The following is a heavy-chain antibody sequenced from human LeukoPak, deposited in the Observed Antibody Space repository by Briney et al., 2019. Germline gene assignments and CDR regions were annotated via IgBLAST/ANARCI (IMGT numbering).Heavy chain of an antibody. V-gene: IGHV4-39*07. CDR3: ARDISLVRGVINPNWFDP. CDR2: INYSGST. D-gene: IGHD3-10*01. Sequence: SETLSLTCTVSGGSISNSFYYWGWIRQPPGKGLEWIGSINYSGSTYYNPSLKSRVTISVDTSKNQFSLKLTSVTAADTAVYYCARDISLVRGVINPNWFDPWGRGTLVTVSS. J-gene: IGHJ5*02. CDR1: GGSISNSFYY.